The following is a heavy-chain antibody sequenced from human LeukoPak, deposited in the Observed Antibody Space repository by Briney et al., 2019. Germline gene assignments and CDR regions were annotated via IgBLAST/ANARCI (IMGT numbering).Heavy chain of an antibody. CDR1: GYTFTTHY. V-gene: IGHV1-46*01. J-gene: IGHJ5*02. D-gene: IGHD2-21*02. Sequence: GASVRVSCKASGYTFTTHYIHWVPQTPRQGLERRGVFNPRSGTTSNGQNFQGRVTMTRDTSTSTVYMELSSLRSDDTAMYYCAREAEADEGEPAIKGLDPWGQGTLVTVSS. CDR2: FNPRSGTT. CDR3: AREAEADEGEPAIKGLDP.